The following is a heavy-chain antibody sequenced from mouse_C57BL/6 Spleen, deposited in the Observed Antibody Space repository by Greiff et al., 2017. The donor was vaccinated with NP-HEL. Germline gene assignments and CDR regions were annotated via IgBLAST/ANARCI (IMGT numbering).Heavy chain of an antibody. CDR3: AGPFYYGSSVPNYYAMDY. V-gene: IGHV5-6*01. J-gene: IGHJ4*01. CDR1: GFTFSSYG. CDR2: ISRGGSYT. D-gene: IGHD1-1*01. Sequence: EVQVEESGGDLVKPGGSLKLSCAASGFTFSSYGMSWVRQTPDKRLEWVGTISRGGSYTFYPESVKGRATITRDNAKNTLYLQMSSLKSEDTAMYYCAGPFYYGSSVPNYYAMDYWGKGTSVTVAS.